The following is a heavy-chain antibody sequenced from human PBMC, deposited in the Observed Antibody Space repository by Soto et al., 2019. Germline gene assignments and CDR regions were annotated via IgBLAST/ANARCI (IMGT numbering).Heavy chain of an antibody. CDR2: ISYDGSNK. Sequence: GGSLRLSCAASGFTCSSYGMHWVRQAPGKGLEWVAVISYDGSNKYYADSVKGRFTISRDNSKNTLYLQMNSLRAEDTAVYYCAKDYGYCSGGSCYSSGWFDPWGQGTLVTVSS. D-gene: IGHD2-15*01. CDR1: GFTCSSYG. CDR3: AKDYGYCSGGSCYSSGWFDP. V-gene: IGHV3-30*18. J-gene: IGHJ5*02.